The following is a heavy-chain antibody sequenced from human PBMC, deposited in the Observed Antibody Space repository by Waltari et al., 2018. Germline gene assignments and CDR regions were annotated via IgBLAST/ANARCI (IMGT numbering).Heavy chain of an antibody. D-gene: IGHD4-17*01. CDR2: ISSSSSTI. Sequence: EVQLVESGGGLVQPGGSLRLSCAASGFTFSSYSMNWVRQAPGKGLEWVSYISSSSSTIYYADSVKGRFTISRDNAKNSLYLQMNSLRAEDTAVYYCARGQAVTLTTVTKLPQRNWFDPWGQGTLVTVSS. J-gene: IGHJ5*02. V-gene: IGHV3-48*01. CDR1: GFTFSSYS. CDR3: ARGQAVTLTTVTKLPQRNWFDP.